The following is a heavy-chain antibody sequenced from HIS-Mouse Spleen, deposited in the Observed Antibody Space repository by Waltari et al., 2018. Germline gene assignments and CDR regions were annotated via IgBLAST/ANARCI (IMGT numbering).Heavy chain of an antibody. D-gene: IGHD6-13*01. V-gene: IGHV4-39*07. CDR3: AREIPYSSSWYDWYFDL. CDR2: IYYSGST. CDR1: GGSLSSSRYS. Sequence: QLQLQESGPGLVKPSETLSLTCTVPGGSLSSSRYSWGWIRQPPGKGLEWIGSIYYSGSTYYNPSLKSRVTISVDTSKNQFSLKLSSVTAADTAVYYCAREIPYSSSWYDWYFDLWGRGTLVTVSS. J-gene: IGHJ2*01.